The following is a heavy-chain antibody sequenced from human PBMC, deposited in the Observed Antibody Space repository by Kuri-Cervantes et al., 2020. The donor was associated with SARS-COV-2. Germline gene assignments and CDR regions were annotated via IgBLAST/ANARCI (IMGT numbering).Heavy chain of an antibody. CDR2: IHYTGSA. CDR1: GGSTSSDNYY. V-gene: IGHV4-39*02. D-gene: IGHD5-18*01. CDR3: ARDRGYSYGYSLFFDY. Sequence: SETLSLTCTVSGGSTSSDNYYWGWIRQPPGKGLEWIGNIHYTGSAYYTWSLKSRVTISVDTSKNQFSLKLSSVTAADTAVYYCARDRGYSYGYSLFFDYWGQGTLVTVSS. J-gene: IGHJ4*02.